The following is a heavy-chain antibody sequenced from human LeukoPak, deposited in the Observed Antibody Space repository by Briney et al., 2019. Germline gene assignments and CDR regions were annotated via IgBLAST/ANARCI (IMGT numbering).Heavy chain of an antibody. CDR2: ISAYNGNT. Sequence: ASVKVSCKASGSTFTSYGISWVRQAPGQGLEWMGWISAYNGNTNYAQKLQGRVTMTTDTSTSTAYMELRSLRSDDTAVYYCARGYYDSSVAGVDYWGQGTLVTVSS. V-gene: IGHV1-18*01. CDR3: ARGYYDSSVAGVDY. J-gene: IGHJ4*02. CDR1: GSTFTSYG. D-gene: IGHD3-22*01.